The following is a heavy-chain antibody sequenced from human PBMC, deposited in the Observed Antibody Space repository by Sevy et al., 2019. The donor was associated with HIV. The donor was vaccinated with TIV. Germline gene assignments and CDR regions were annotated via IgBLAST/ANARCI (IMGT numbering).Heavy chain of an antibody. V-gene: IGHV4-34*01. J-gene: IGHJ4*02. CDR1: GGSFSGYY. CDR2: INHGGST. D-gene: IGHD2-8*01. Sequence: SETLSLTCAVYGGSFSGYYWSWIRQPPGKGLEWIGEINHGGSTNYNPSLKRRVTISVDTSKNQFSLKLSSVTAADTAVYYCARVPRDCTTGVCYPFDYWGQGTLVSVSS. CDR3: ARVPRDCTTGVCYPFDY.